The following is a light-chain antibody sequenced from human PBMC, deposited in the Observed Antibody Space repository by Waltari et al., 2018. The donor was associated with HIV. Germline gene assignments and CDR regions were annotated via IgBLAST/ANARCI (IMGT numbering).Light chain of an antibody. CDR2: QDD. J-gene: IGLJ2*01. CDR3: QAWDTKNMV. V-gene: IGLV3-1*01. CDR1: QVGDKY. Sequence: SFHLTQPPSVSVSPGQPATITCSGDQVGDKYVSWYQQRPGQAPILVISQDDQRPSGIPARFSASNSGNTATLTISASQSLDEADYYCQAWDTKNMVFGGGTKLT.